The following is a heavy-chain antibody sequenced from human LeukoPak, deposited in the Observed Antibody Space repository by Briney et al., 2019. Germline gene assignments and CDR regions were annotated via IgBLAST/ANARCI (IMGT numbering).Heavy chain of an antibody. V-gene: IGHV3-30-3*01. J-gene: IGHJ4*02. D-gene: IGHD4-23*01. CDR2: ISYDGSNK. Sequence: GGSLRLSCAASGFTLSSYAMHWVRQAPGKGLEWVAVISYDGSNKYYADSVKGRFTISRDNSKNTLYLQMNSLRAEDTAVYYCARASGDYDGYYFDYWGQGTLVTVSS. CDR1: GFTLSSYA. CDR3: ARASGDYDGYYFDY.